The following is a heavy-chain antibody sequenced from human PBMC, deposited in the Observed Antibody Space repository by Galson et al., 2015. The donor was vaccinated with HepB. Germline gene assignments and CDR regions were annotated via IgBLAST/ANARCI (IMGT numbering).Heavy chain of an antibody. D-gene: IGHD3-10*01. CDR3: ARPRRSYGSGTKGAFDI. V-gene: IGHV3-30*04. CDR1: GFTFSSYA. Sequence: SLRLSCAASGFTFSSYAMHWVRQAPGKGLEWVAVISYDGSNKYYADSVKGRFTISRDNSKNTLYLQMNSLRAENTAVYYCARPRRSYGSGTKGAFDIWGQGTMVTVSS. J-gene: IGHJ3*02. CDR2: ISYDGSNK.